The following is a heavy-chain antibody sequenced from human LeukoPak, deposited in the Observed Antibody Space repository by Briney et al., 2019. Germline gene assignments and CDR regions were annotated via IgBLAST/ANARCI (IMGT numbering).Heavy chain of an antibody. CDR2: IYHSGST. CDR3: ARGGDSSSWTHFDY. CDR1: GGSISSGGYY. Sequence: SETLSLTCTVSGGSISSGGYYWSWIRQPPGKGLEWIGYIYHSGSTYYNPSLKSRVTISVDKSKNQFSLKLSSVTAADTAVYYCARGGDSSSWTHFDYWGQGTLVTVSS. V-gene: IGHV4-30-2*01. D-gene: IGHD6-13*01. J-gene: IGHJ4*02.